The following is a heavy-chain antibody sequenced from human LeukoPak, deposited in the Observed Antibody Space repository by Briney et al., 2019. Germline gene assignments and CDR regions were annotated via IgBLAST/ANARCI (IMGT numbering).Heavy chain of an antibody. Sequence: GGSLRLSCAASGFTFSNAWMSWVRQAPGKGLEWVGRIKSKTDGGTTDYAAPVKGRFTISRDDSKNTLYLQMNSLKTEDTAVYYCTTPITMVRGVITHFDYWGQGTLVTVSS. CDR3: TTPITMVRGVITHFDY. V-gene: IGHV3-15*01. D-gene: IGHD3-10*01. J-gene: IGHJ4*02. CDR1: GFTFSNAW. CDR2: IKSKTDGGTT.